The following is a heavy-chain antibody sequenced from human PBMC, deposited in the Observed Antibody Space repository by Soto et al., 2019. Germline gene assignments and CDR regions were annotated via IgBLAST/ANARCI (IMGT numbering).Heavy chain of an antibody. J-gene: IGHJ4*02. Sequence: PGGSLRLTCAASGFTFSSYAMSWVRQAPGKGLAWVSAISGSGGSTYYADSVKGRFTISRDNSKNTLYLQMNSLRAEDTAGCYCAKDLESYYDSSGCFDYWGQGPLVTVSS. V-gene: IGHV3-23*01. CDR2: ISGSGGST. CDR3: AKDLESYYDSSGCFDY. CDR1: GFTFSSYA. D-gene: IGHD3-22*01.